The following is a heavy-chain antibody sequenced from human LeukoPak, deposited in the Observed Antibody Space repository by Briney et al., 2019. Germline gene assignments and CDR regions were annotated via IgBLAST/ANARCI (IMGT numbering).Heavy chain of an antibody. CDR3: AKDGAWLRFDD. J-gene: IGHJ4*02. V-gene: IGHV3-23*01. CDR1: GFPFSSHG. Sequence: GGTLRLSCAGSGFPFSSHGMNWVRQAPGKGLEWVSGISPGGGPTYYADSVKGRFTISRDDVKSTLYLQMKNLRAEDTAVYYCAKDGAWLRFDDWGQGILVTVSS. CDR2: ISPGGGPT. D-gene: IGHD5-12*01.